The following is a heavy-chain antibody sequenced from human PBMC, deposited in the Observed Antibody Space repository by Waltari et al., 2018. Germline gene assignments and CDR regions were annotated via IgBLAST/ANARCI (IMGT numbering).Heavy chain of an antibody. J-gene: IGHJ3*02. CDR2: ISYDRSNK. CDR1: GFPLSSYA. Sequence: QVQLVESGGGVVQPGRSLRPSWPASGFPLSSYALPVLRQAPGKGLEWVAVISYDRSNKYYADSVKGRFTISRDNSKNTLYLQMNSLRAGDTAVYYCARDHPGTGTTSDAFDIWGQGTMVTVSS. CDR3: ARDHPGTGTTSDAFDI. D-gene: IGHD1-7*01. V-gene: IGHV3-30*16.